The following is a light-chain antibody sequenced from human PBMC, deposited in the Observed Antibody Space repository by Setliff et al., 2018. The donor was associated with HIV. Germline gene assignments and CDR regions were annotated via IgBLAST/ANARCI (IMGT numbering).Light chain of an antibody. J-gene: IGLJ1*01. CDR3: SSYTTSITFV. Sequence: QSVLTQPPYVSGAPGQSVTIPCTGSTSDIGHYNRVSWYQQPPGAAPKLIMYEVSHRPSGVPDRFSGSKSDSTASLTISGLQPEDEADYYCSSYTTSITFVFGTGTKVTVL. V-gene: IGLV2-18*02. CDR2: EVS. CDR1: TSDIGHYNR.